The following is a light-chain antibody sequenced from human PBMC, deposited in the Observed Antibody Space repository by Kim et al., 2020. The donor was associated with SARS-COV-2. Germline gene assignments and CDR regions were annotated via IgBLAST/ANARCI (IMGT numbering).Light chain of an antibody. Sequence: QSVLTQPPSVSAAPGQKVTISCSGSISNIGNNYVSWYQQLPGSAPKLLIYDDDDRPSGIPDRFSGSKSYTSATLVITGLQTGDEADYYCGTWDSALSIAVFGGGTQLTVL. CDR3: GTWDSALSIAV. V-gene: IGLV1-51*01. CDR2: DDD. CDR1: ISNIGNNY. J-gene: IGLJ2*01.